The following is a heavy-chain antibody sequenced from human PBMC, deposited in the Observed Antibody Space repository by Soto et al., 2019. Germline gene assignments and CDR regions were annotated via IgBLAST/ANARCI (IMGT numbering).Heavy chain of an antibody. V-gene: IGHV3-30*03. Sequence: PGGSLRLSCAASGFTFSSYGMHWVRQAPGKGLEWVAVISYDGSNKYYADSVKGRFTISRDNSKNTLYLQMNSLRAEDTAVYYCASSVTTPLTLGYYYGMDVWGQGTTVTVSS. J-gene: IGHJ6*02. D-gene: IGHD6-6*01. CDR2: ISYDGSNK. CDR3: ASSVTTPLTLGYYYGMDV. CDR1: GFTFSSYG.